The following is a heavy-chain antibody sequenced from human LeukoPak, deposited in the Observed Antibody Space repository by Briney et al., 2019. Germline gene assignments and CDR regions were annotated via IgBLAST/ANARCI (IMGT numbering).Heavy chain of an antibody. CDR1: GGSINNYY. V-gene: IGHV4-59*01. J-gene: IGHJ4*02. CDR2: IYYSGST. CDR3: AREYCSRTSCYFDY. Sequence: SETLSLTCTVSGGSINNYYWSWIRQPPGKGLEWIGYIYYSGSTNYNPSLKSRVTISLDTSKNQFSLKLSSVTAADTAVYYCAREYCSRTSCYFDYWGQGTLVTVSS. D-gene: IGHD2-2*01.